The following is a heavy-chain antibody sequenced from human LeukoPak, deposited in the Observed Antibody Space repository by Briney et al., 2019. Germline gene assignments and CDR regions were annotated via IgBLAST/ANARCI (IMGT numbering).Heavy chain of an antibody. CDR1: GFTFDDYA. J-gene: IGHJ4*02. CDR2: INPDGSST. Sequence: GGSLRLSCAASGFTFDDYAMHWVRQAPGKGLVWVSRINPDGSSTSYADSVKGRFTISRDNAKNTLYLQMNSVRAEDTAVYYCARGGGFDRSGHYRYWGQGTLVTVSS. D-gene: IGHD3-22*01. V-gene: IGHV3-74*01. CDR3: ARGGGFDRSGHYRY.